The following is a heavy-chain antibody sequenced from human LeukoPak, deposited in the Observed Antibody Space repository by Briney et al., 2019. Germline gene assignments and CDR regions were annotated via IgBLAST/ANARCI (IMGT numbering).Heavy chain of an antibody. J-gene: IGHJ4*02. D-gene: IGHD3-10*01. CDR1: GGALSSYY. Sequence: SETLSLTCTVSGGALSSYYWSWIRQPPGKGLGWLGYIYYSGSTNYNPSLKSRVTISVDTSKNQFSLKLSSVTAADTAVYYCAREAVRGIDYWGQGTLVTVSS. CDR2: IYYSGST. CDR3: AREAVRGIDY. V-gene: IGHV4-59*01.